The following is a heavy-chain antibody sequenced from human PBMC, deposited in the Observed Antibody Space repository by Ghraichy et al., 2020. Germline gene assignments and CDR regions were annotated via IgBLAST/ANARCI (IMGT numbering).Heavy chain of an antibody. CDR2: ISGSGGST. Sequence: GESLNISCAASGFTFSSYAMSWVRQVPGKGLEWVSAISGSGGSTYYADSVKGRFTISRDNSKNTLYLQMNSLRAEDTAVYYCAKVLRGGWFGELLTWGQGTLVTVSS. CDR3: AKVLRGGWFGELLT. D-gene: IGHD3-10*01. CDR1: GFTFSSYA. V-gene: IGHV3-23*01. J-gene: IGHJ5*02.